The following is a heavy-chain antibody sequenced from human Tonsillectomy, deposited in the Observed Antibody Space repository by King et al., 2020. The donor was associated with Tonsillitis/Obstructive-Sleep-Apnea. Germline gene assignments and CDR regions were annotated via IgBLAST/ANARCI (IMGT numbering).Heavy chain of an antibody. J-gene: IGHJ4*02. CDR3: ARGEVTGTLCEFDS. CDR2: IDPSDSYT. D-gene: IGHD1-7*01. V-gene: IGHV5-10-1*03. Sequence: QLVQSGAEAKKPGESLSISCKGSGYTFMDYWITWVRQMPGKGLEWVGRIDPSDSYTNYSPSFEGHVTMSTDNSVSTASLQWRSLTASDSGIYYCARGEVTGTLCEFDSWGPGTLVTVSS. CDR1: GYTFMDYW.